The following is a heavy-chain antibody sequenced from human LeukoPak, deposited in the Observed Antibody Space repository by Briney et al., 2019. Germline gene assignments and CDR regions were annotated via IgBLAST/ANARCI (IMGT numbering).Heavy chain of an antibody. CDR1: GFTFSSYA. D-gene: IGHD4-17*01. Sequence: GGSLRLSCAASGFTFSSYAMNWVRQAPGKGLEWVSSISGSSSYTYYADSVKGRFTISRDNAKNSLYLEMNSLKTEDTAIYFCTTVPYGDYNFDYWGQGTLVTVSS. J-gene: IGHJ4*02. CDR2: ISGSSSYT. CDR3: TTVPYGDYNFDY. V-gene: IGHV3-21*03.